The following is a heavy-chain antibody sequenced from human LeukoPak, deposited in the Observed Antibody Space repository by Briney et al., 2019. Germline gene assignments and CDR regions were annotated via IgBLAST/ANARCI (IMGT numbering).Heavy chain of an antibody. D-gene: IGHD2-2*03. J-gene: IGHJ5*02. CDR2: INPSGGST. CDR1: GYTFTSYY. V-gene: IGHV1-46*01. Sequence: ASVEVSCKASGYTFTSYYMHWVRQAPGQGLEWMGIINPSGGSTSYAQKFQGRVTMTRDTSTSTVYMELSSLRSEDTAVYYCARDVGLTAKAHWFDPWGQGTLVIVSS. CDR3: ARDVGLTAKAHWFDP.